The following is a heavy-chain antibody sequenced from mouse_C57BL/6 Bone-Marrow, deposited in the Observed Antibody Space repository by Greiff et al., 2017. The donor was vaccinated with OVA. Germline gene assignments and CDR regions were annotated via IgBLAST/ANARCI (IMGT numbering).Heavy chain of an antibody. CDR1: GYTFTSYW. CDR2: IHPNSGST. D-gene: IGHD1-1*01. Sequence: QVQLQQPGAELVKPGASVKLSCKASGYTFTSYWMHWVKQRPGQGLEWIGMIHPNSGSTNYNEKFKSKATLTVDKSSSTAYMQLSSLTSEDSAVYYCARPPYGSSYGWYFDVWGTGTTVTVSS. J-gene: IGHJ1*03. CDR3: ARPPYGSSYGWYFDV. V-gene: IGHV1-64*01.